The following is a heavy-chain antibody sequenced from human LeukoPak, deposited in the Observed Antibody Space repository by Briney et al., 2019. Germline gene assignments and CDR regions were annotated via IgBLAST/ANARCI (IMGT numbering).Heavy chain of an antibody. CDR2: ISYDGGNK. J-gene: IGHJ3*02. CDR3: ARDGGYGYNFYDAFDI. CDR1: GFTFSSYA. D-gene: IGHD5-24*01. Sequence: GRSLRLSCAASGFTFSSYAMHWVRQAPDKGLEWVAVISYDGGNKYYADSVKGRFTISRDNSKNTLYLQMNSLRAEDTAVYYCARDGGYGYNFYDAFDIWGQGTMVTVSS. V-gene: IGHV3-30-3*01.